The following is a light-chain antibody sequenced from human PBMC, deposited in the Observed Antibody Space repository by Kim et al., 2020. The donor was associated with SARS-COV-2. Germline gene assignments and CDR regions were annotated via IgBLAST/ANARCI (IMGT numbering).Light chain of an antibody. Sequence: GDRVTITCRASPSISNWLAWYQQKPGKAPKFLIYDASSLESGVPSRFSGSGSGTEFTLAISSLQPDDFATYYCQQYKSYSTFGQGTKVDIK. CDR1: PSISNW. V-gene: IGKV1-5*01. CDR3: QQYKSYST. J-gene: IGKJ1*01. CDR2: DAS.